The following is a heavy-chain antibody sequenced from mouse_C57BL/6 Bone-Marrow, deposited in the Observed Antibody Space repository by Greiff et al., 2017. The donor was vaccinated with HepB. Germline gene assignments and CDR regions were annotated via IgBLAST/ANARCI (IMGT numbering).Heavy chain of an antibody. CDR2: IYPGSGST. Sequence: QVQLQQPGAELVKPGASVKMSCKASGYTFTSYWITWVKQRPGQGLEWIGDIYPGSGSTNYNEKFKSKATLTVDTSSSTAYMQLSSLTSEDSAVYYCATAYYSNYVYYAMDYWGQGTSVTVSS. D-gene: IGHD2-5*01. CDR3: ATAYYSNYVYYAMDY. V-gene: IGHV1-55*01. CDR1: GYTFTSYW. J-gene: IGHJ4*01.